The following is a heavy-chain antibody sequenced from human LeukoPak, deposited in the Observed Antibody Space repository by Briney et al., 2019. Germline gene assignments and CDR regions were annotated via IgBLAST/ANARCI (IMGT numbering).Heavy chain of an antibody. V-gene: IGHV1-2*02. CDR3: ARDLFRITMVRGVISAFDI. CDR2: INPNSGGT. Sequence: ASVKVSCKASGYTFTGYYMHWVRQAPGQGLEWMGWINPNSGGTNYAQKFQGRVTMTRDTSISTAYMELSRLRSDDTAVYYCARDLFRITMVRGVISAFDIWGQGTMVTVSS. CDR1: GYTFTGYY. D-gene: IGHD3-10*01. J-gene: IGHJ3*02.